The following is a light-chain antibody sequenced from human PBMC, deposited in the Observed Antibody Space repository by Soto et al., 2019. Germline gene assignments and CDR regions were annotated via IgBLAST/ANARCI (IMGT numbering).Light chain of an antibody. CDR1: QDMSNY. J-gene: IGKJ2*01. Sequence: DIQMTQSPSSMSASVGDRVTITCQASQDMSNYLNWYQQKPGKAPKLLISEASNLETGVPSRFSGSGSGTDFTFTISSLQPEDIATYYCQQYDNLPYTFGQGTKLEIK. CDR3: QQYDNLPYT. V-gene: IGKV1-33*01. CDR2: EAS.